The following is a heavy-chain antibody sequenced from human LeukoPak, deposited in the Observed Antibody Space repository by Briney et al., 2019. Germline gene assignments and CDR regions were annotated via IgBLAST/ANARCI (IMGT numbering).Heavy chain of an antibody. CDR2: ISAYNGNT. CDR1: GYTFTNYG. V-gene: IGHV1-18*01. D-gene: IGHD5-12*01. J-gene: IGHJ6*02. CDR3: ARDFRVATINYYYYGMDV. Sequence: GASVKVSCKASGYTFTNYGISWVRQAPGQGLEWMGWISAYNGNTNYAQKLQGRVTMTTDTSTSTAYMELRSLRSDDTAVYYCARDFRVATINYYYYGMDVWGQGTTVTVSS.